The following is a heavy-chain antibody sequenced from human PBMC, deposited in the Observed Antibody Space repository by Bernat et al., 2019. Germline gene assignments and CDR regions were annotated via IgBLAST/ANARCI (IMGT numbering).Heavy chain of an antibody. CDR3: ARGLTGQGMDV. CDR2: INPNSGAT. V-gene: IGHV1-2*04. J-gene: IGHJ6*02. Sequence: QVQLVQSGAEVKKPGASVTVSCKASQYTFTGYYLHWVRQAPGQGLEWMGWINPNSGATNYARKFQGWVTMTRDTSISTAYMELSSLKSDDTAVYYWARGLTGQGMDVWGQRTKGNGSS. CDR1: QYTFTGYY.